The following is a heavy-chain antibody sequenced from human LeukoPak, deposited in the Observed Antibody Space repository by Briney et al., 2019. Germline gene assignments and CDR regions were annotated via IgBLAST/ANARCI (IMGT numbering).Heavy chain of an antibody. V-gene: IGHV1-2*02. CDR2: INPNIGGT. D-gene: IGHD6-13*01. CDR1: GYTFTGYY. J-gene: IGHJ5*02. CDR3: ARDRIAAAGFVP. Sequence: ASVKVSCKASGYTFTGYYMHWVRQAPGQGLEWMGWINPNIGGTNSAQKFQGRVTMTRDTSINTAYMELNRLRSDDTAVYYWARDRIAAAGFVPWGQGTLVTVSS.